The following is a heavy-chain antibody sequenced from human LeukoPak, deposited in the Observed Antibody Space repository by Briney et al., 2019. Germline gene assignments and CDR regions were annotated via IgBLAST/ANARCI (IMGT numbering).Heavy chain of an antibody. CDR3: ATHYYDSSGYYDDYYMDV. V-gene: IGHV4-4*09. D-gene: IGHD3-22*01. CDR2: IYTSGCT. Sequence: SETLSLTRTVSGGSISSHYWSWIRQPPGKGLEWIGYIYTSGCTNYNPSLKSRVTISVDTSKNQFSLKLSSVTAADTAVYYCATHYYDSSGYYDDYYMDVWGKGTTVTVSS. CDR1: GGSISSHY. J-gene: IGHJ6*03.